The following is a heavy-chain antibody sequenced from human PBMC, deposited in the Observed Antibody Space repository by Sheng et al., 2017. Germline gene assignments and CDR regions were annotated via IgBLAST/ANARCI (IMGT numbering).Heavy chain of an antibody. V-gene: IGHV4-38-2*01. Sequence: QVQLQESGPGLVKPSETLSLTCAVSGYSISSGYYWGWIRQPPGKGLEWIGSIYHSGSTYYNPSLKSRVTISVDTSKNQFSLKLSSVTAADTAVYYCARKQKQRGYSYGPGGTFDYWGQGTLVTVSS. D-gene: IGHD5-18*01. J-gene: IGHJ4*02. CDR1: GYSISSGYY. CDR2: IYHSGST. CDR3: ARKQKQRGYSYGPGGTFDY.